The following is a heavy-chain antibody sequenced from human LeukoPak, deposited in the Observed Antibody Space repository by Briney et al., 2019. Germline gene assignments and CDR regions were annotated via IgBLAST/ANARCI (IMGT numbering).Heavy chain of an antibody. D-gene: IGHD3-22*01. CDR1: GFTFSDYY. Sequence: GGSLRLSCAASGFTFSDYYMSWIRQAPGKGLEWVSYISSSSSYANYADSVKGRFTISRDNAKNSLYLQMNSLRAEDTAVYYCARAHYYDSSGPSWYFDLWGRGTLVTVSS. CDR3: ARAHYYDSSGPSWYFDL. CDR2: ISSSSSYA. V-gene: IGHV3-11*05. J-gene: IGHJ2*01.